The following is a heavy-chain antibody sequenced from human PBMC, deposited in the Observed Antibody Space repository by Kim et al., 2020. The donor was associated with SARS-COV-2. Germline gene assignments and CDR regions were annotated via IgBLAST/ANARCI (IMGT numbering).Heavy chain of an antibody. CDR1: GFTFSSYG. J-gene: IGHJ4*02. CDR3: AKVRGAVAGTLRGIDY. Sequence: GGSLRLSCAASGFTFSSYGMSWVRQAPGKGLEWVSAISGSGGTTYYADSVKGRFTISRDNSKNTLYLQMNSLRAEDTALYYCAKVRGAVAGTLRGIDYWGRGTLVTVSS. V-gene: IGHV3-23*01. CDR2: ISGSGGTT. D-gene: IGHD6-19*01.